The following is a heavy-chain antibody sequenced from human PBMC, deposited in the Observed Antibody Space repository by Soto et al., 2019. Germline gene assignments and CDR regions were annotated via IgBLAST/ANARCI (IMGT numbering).Heavy chain of an antibody. V-gene: IGHV1-69*02. CDR3: AGDLVVLSLSWLDAFDI. J-gene: IGHJ3*02. D-gene: IGHD3-16*02. CDR1: GGTFSSYT. CDR2: IIPILGIA. Sequence: QVQLVQSGAEVKKPGSSVKVSCKASGGTFSSYTISWVRQAPGQGLEWMGRIIPILGIANYAQKFQGRVTITADKATSTAYVELSSLSSESTAVYYCAGDLVVLSLSWLDAFDIWGQGTMVTVSS.